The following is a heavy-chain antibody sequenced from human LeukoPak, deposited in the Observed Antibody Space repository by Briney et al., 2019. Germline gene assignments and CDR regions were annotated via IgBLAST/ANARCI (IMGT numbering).Heavy chain of an antibody. CDR2: ISGSGFTI. CDR3: ARTDIVATTKDPPIY. D-gene: IGHD5-12*01. CDR1: GFSFSDYY. J-gene: IGHJ4*02. Sequence: GGSLRLSCAASGFSFSDYYMSWVRQAPGKGLEWVSYISGSGFTIYYADSVKGRFTVSRDNPKNSLFLQMNSLRAEDTAVYYCARTDIVATTKDPPIYWGQGTLVTVSS. V-gene: IGHV3-11*01.